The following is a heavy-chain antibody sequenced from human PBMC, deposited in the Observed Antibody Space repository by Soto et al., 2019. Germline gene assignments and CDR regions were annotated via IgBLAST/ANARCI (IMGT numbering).Heavy chain of an antibody. J-gene: IGHJ4*02. D-gene: IGHD5-18*01. V-gene: IGHV3-23*01. CDR2: ISGSGGST. CDR3: AEDERGYSYDWDFDY. Sequence: EVQLLESGGGLVQPGGSLRLSCAASGFTFSSYAMSWVRQAPGKGLEWVSAISGSGGSTYYADSVKGRFTISRNNSKNTLYQQMNSLRADDTAAYYCAEDERGYSYDWDFDYWGQGTLVTVSS. CDR1: GFTFSSYA.